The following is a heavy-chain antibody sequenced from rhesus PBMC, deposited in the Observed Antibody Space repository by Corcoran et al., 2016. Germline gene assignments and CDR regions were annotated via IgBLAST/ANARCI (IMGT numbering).Heavy chain of an antibody. V-gene: IGHV4-80*01. CDR3: ATGGFSTYRDN. J-gene: IGHJ4*01. CDR1: GVPISSYW. D-gene: IGHD2-15*01. CDR2: IDGNGYGA. Sequence: QVQLRESGPGLVKPSEPLSLTCAVFGVPISSYWWAWIRPPPGKGLEWIGDIDGNGYGAHYNPSLKSRVIISKDASKNQFSLRMTSLTVADTAIYYCATGGFSTYRDNWGQGVLVTVSS.